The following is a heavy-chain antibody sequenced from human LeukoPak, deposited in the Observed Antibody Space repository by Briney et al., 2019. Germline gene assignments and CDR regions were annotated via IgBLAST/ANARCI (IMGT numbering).Heavy chain of an antibody. CDR1: GYTFTGYF. V-gene: IGHV1-18*04. CDR2: ISAYNGNT. D-gene: IGHD2-2*01. Sequence: ASVKVSCKASGYTFTGYFIHWVRQAPGQGLEWMGWISAYNGNTNYAQKLQGRVTMTTDTSTSTAYMELRSLRSDDTAVYYCARGVPLPPLHPLMDVWGQGTTVTVSS. J-gene: IGHJ6*02. CDR3: ARGVPLPPLHPLMDV.